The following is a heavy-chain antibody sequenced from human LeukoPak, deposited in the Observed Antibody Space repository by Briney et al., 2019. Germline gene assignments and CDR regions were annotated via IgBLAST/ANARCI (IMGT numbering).Heavy chain of an antibody. J-gene: IGHJ4*02. CDR3: ARPSGNYQRVGYYFDY. V-gene: IGHV3-30-3*01. D-gene: IGHD1-26*01. Sequence: YDGSNKYYADSVKGRFTISRDNSKNTLYLQMNSLRPEDTAVYYCARPSGNYQRVGYYFDYWGQGTLVTVSS. CDR2: YDGSNK.